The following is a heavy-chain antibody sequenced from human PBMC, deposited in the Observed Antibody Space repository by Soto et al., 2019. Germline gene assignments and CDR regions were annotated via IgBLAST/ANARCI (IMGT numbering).Heavy chain of an antibody. V-gene: IGHV2-5*02. CDR3: AYMAYANGWQIIEY. CDR1: GFSLSNLGAG. CDR2: IYWGDDK. J-gene: IGHJ4*02. Sequence: QITVKESSPTLVKPTQTLTLTCTFSGFSLSNLGAGVGWIRQPPGKALEWLALIYWGDDKRYNSSLKTRLTITKDTSKNQVVLTVANMDPADTGTYYCAYMAYANGWQIIEYWGQGTLVTVSS. D-gene: IGHD2-2*01.